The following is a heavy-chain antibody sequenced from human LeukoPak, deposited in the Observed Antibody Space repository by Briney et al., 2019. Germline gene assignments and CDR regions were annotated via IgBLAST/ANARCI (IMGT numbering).Heavy chain of an antibody. V-gene: IGHV4-30-4*08. CDR3: ARVSPTPFTVIVVDNDAFDI. D-gene: IGHD3-22*01. CDR1: GGSISGGDYY. CDR2: IYYSGST. Sequence: ASETLSLTCTVSGGSISGGDYYWSWIRQPPGKGLEWIGYIYYSGSTYYNPSLKSRVTISVDTSKNQFSLKLSSVTAADTAVYYCARVSPTPFTVIVVDNDAFDIWGQGTMVTVSS. J-gene: IGHJ3*02.